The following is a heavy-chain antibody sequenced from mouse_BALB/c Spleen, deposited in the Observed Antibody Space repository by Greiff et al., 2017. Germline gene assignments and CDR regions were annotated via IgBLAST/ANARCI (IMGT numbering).Heavy chain of an antibody. J-gene: IGHJ4*01. CDR2: ISNGGGST. D-gene: IGHD4-1*01. Sequence: EVQVVESGGGLVQPGGSLKLSCAASGFTFSSYTMSWVRQTPEKRLEWVAYISNGGGSTYYPDTVKGRFTISRDNAKNTLYLQMSSLKSEDTAMYYCARQTGTDAMDYWGQGTSVTVSS. CDR1: GFTFSSYT. V-gene: IGHV5-12-2*01. CDR3: ARQTGTDAMDY.